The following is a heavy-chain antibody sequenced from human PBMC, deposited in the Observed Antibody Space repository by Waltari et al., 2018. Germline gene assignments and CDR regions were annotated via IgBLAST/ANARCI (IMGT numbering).Heavy chain of an antibody. CDR2: IYYSGST. Sequence: QVQLQESGPGLVKPSETLSLTCTVSGGSISSYYWSWIRQPPGKGLEWIGYIYYSGSTNYNPSLKSRVTISVDTSKNQFSLKLSSVTAADTAVYYCAREGNWNHSPPQYNWFDPWGQGTLVTVSS. V-gene: IGHV4-59*01. CDR3: AREGNWNHSPPQYNWFDP. J-gene: IGHJ5*02. D-gene: IGHD1-20*01. CDR1: GGSISSYY.